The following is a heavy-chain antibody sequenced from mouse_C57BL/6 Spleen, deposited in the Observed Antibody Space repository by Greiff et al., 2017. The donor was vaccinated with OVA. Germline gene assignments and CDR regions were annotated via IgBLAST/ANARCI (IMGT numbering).Heavy chain of an antibody. CDR3: ARGYGDPMDY. D-gene: IGHD2-13*01. V-gene: IGHV5-17*01. CDR2: ISSGSSTI. CDR1: GFTFSDYG. Sequence: EVKVVESGGGLVKPGGSLKLSCAASGFTFSDYGMHWVRQAPEKGLEWVAYISSGSSTIYYADTVKGRFTISRDNAKNTLFLQMTSLRSEDTAMYYCARGYGDPMDYWGQGTSVTVSS. J-gene: IGHJ4*01.